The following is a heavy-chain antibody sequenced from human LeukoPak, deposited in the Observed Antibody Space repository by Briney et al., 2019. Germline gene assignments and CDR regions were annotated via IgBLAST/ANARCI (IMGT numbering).Heavy chain of an antibody. J-gene: IGHJ4*02. V-gene: IGHV4-59*08. D-gene: IGHD1-14*01. CDR2: IHYSGST. Sequence: PSETLSLTCTVSGGSISSYLWSWIRQPPGKGLEWIGYIHYSGSTNYNPSLKSRVTISVDTSKNQFSLKLSSVTAADTAVYYCARHGTISSESYFDYWGQGALVTVSS. CDR1: GGSISSYL. CDR3: ARHGTISSESYFDY.